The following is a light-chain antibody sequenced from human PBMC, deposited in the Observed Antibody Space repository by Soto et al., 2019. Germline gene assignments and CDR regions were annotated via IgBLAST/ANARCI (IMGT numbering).Light chain of an antibody. V-gene: IGKV3-15*01. CDR2: GAS. J-gene: IGKJ1*01. Sequence: EVVMTQSPDTLSVSPGERATLSCRASQSVSSSLAWYQQKPGQAPRLLIYGASTRATGVPARFSGSGSGTEFTLTISSLQSEDVAVYYCQHFHNWPPLTFGQGTRVEIK. CDR1: QSVSSS. CDR3: QHFHNWPPLT.